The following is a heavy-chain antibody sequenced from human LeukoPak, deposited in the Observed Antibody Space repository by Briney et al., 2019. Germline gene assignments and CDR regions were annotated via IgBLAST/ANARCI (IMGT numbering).Heavy chain of an antibody. V-gene: IGHV3-23*01. J-gene: IGHJ6*03. CDR1: GFTFSTYA. D-gene: IGHD3/OR15-3a*01. Sequence: PGGSLRLSCAASGFTFSTYAMTWVRQSTGKGLEWVSGISGSGGRTYYADSVKGRFTISRDNSKNTLYLQMNSLGAEDTAVYYCAKDQHFDFWTGYYSGNYHYSYYMDAWGKGTTVIVSS. CDR2: ISGSGGRT. CDR3: AKDQHFDFWTGYYSGNYHYSYYMDA.